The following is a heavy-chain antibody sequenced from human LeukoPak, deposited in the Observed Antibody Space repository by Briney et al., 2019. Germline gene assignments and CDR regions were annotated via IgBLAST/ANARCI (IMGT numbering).Heavy chain of an antibody. Sequence: SETLSLTCTVSGGSIRSYYWSWIRQPPGKGLEWIGYIYYSGSTIYNPYLKSRVTISLDTSKNQFSLKLSSVTAADTAVYYCASGSYSFYYFDYWGQGTLVTVSS. D-gene: IGHD1-26*01. V-gene: IGHV4-59*01. J-gene: IGHJ4*02. CDR2: IYYSGST. CDR1: GGSIRSYY. CDR3: ASGSYSFYYFDY.